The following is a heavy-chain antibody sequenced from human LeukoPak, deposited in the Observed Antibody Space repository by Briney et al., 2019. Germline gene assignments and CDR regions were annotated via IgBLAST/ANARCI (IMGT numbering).Heavy chain of an antibody. CDR1: GLSFSRNW. CDR3: ARLILDHQQTFDY. J-gene: IGHJ4*02. V-gene: IGHV3-74*01. CDR2: ISGDGSST. Sequence: GGSLRLSCAVSGLSFSRNWMHWVRQAPGKGLVWVSRISGDGSSTNYADSMKGRFTISRDNVKNTLYLQMNSLRAEDTAVYYCARLILDHQQTFDYWGQGTLVTVSS. D-gene: IGHD2-21*01.